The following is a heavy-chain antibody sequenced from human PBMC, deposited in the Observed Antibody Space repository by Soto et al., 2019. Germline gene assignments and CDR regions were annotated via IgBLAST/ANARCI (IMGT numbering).Heavy chain of an antibody. V-gene: IGHV3-15*07. CDR3: TTEGLFYCSGGSCYYYYYGMDV. CDR1: GFTFSNAW. J-gene: IGHJ6*02. CDR2: IKSKTDGGTT. Sequence: GGSLRLSCAASGFTFSNAWMNWVRQAPGKGLEWVGRIKSKTDGGTTDYAAPVKGRFTISRDDSKNTLYLQMNSLETEDTAVYYCTTEGLFYCSGGSCYYYYYGMDVWGQGTRVTVSS. D-gene: IGHD2-15*01.